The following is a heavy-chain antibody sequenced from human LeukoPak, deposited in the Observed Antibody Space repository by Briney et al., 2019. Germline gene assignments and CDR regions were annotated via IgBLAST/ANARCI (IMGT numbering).Heavy chain of an antibody. CDR2: IYYSGST. J-gene: IGHJ3*02. CDR3: ARVEAATDDAFDI. Sequence: KPSETLSLTCTVSGGSISSYYWSWIRQPPGKGLEWIGYIYYSGSTNYNPSLKSRVTISVDTSKNQFSLKLSSVTAADTAVYYCARVEAATDDAFDIWGQGTMVTVSS. CDR1: GGSISSYY. V-gene: IGHV4-59*01. D-gene: IGHD6-13*01.